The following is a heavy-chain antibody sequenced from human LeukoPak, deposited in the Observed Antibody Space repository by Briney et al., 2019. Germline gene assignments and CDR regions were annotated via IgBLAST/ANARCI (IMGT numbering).Heavy chain of an antibody. Sequence: SETLSLTCTVSGGSVSSDYWRWLRQPPRKGLDWVGYMHFNGNAAYNPSLSHRVTESLDTSNNQFSLRLASVSAADTALDYCARHVLLWLGEHNYAFDIWGRGTMVAVSS. D-gene: IGHD3-10*01. CDR1: GGSVSSDY. CDR2: MHFNGNA. V-gene: IGHV4-59*08. J-gene: IGHJ3*02. CDR3: ARHVLLWLGEHNYAFDI.